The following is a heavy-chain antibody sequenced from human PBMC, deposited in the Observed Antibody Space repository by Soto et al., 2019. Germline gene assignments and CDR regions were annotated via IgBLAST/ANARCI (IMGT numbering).Heavy chain of an antibody. J-gene: IGHJ2*01. CDR3: ARVLLHPNVDTDWYFDL. D-gene: IGHD5-18*01. CDR2: IYHSGST. Sequence: QVQLQESGPGLVKPSGTLSLTCAVSGGSISSSNWWSWVRQPPGKGLEGIGEIYHSGSTNYNPSLKSRVTISVDKSKNQFSLKLSSVTAADTAVYYCARVLLHPNVDTDWYFDLWGRGTLVTVSS. V-gene: IGHV4-4*02. CDR1: GGSISSSNW.